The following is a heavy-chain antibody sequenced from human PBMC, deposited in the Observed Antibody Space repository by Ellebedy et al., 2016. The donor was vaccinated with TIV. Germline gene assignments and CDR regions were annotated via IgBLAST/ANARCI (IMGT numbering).Heavy chain of an antibody. CDR1: GFTLTSYY. V-gene: IGHV1-46*01. CDR2: IIPSTTMT. CDR3: ARVLDWFDP. Sequence: ASVKVSXXASGFTLTSYYFHWVRQAPGQGLEWMGIIIPSTTMTSYAQKFQGRVTMTTDRSTSTAYMELRSLRSDDTAVYYCARVLDWFDPWGQGTLVTVSS. J-gene: IGHJ5*02.